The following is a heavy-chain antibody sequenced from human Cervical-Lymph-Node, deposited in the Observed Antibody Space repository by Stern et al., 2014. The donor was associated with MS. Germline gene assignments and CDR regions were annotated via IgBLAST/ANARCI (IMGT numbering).Heavy chain of an antibody. CDR2: INPLFGTT. CDR3: VRDQGGIAAS. V-gene: IGHV1-69*01. Sequence: QLVQSGAEVMKPGSSMKVSCEASGGAFSTIEISWVRQAPGQRLEWLGGINPLFGTTNYAQKVQGRVTIVADESTSTVNMELRSLRSEDTAVYYCVRDQGGIAASWGQGTPVTVSS. CDR1: GGAFSTIE. D-gene: IGHD6-13*01. J-gene: IGHJ4*02.